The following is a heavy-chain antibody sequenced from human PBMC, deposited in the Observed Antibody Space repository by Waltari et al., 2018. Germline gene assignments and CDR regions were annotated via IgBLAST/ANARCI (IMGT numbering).Heavy chain of an antibody. D-gene: IGHD2-2*03. CDR3: ARDGSDRSYGMDV. V-gene: IGHV1-18*01. J-gene: IGHJ6*02. Sequence: QVLLVQSGAEVQKPGASVKVSCKASGYTFKRYGIRWVRQAPGQGFAWMGWMSAYNGHTQYGGEFQGRVTMSTDTSTTTTYRELRSLRFDDTAVYYCARDGSDRSYGMDVWGQGTTVTVSS. CDR2: MSAYNGHT. CDR1: GYTFKRYG.